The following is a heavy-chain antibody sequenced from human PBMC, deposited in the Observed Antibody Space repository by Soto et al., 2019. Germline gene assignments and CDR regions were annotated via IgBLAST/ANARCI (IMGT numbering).Heavy chain of an antibody. CDR1: GYTLTELS. D-gene: IGHD3-16*02. CDR3: ATDLFPDYADAWVTFRPADY. V-gene: IGHV1-24*01. CDR2: FDAEDGAA. Sequence: QVELVQSGAEVKKPGASVKVSCKVSGYTLTELSMHWVRQAPGKGLEWMGVFDAEDGAASYSQNFQGRVTMTVDTSTDTDYMEVNSLRSEDTAVYYCATDLFPDYADAWVTFRPADYWGQGTQVTVSS. J-gene: IGHJ4*02.